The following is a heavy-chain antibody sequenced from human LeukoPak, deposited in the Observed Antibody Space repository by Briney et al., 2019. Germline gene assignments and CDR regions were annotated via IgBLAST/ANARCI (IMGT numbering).Heavy chain of an antibody. CDR2: ISSSTSYI. Sequence: GGSLRPSCAASGFTFSSYSMNWIRQAPGKGLEWVSSISSSTSYIYYADSVKGRFTISRDNSKNTLYLQMNSLRAEDTAVYYCASHSSGWDDYWGQGTLVTVSS. V-gene: IGHV3-21*01. CDR1: GFTFSSYS. J-gene: IGHJ4*02. CDR3: ASHSSGWDDY. D-gene: IGHD6-19*01.